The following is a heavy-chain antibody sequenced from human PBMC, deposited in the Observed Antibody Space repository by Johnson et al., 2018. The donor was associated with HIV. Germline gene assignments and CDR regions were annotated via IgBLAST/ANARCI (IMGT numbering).Heavy chain of an antibody. J-gene: IGHJ3*02. CDR3: AKEDYYGSGSYDAFDI. V-gene: IGHV3-30*01. CDR2: ISYAGSNK. CDR1: GLTFSNYA. D-gene: IGHD3-10*01. Sequence: QVRLVEPGGGVVQPGRSLRLSCPASGLTFSNYAMHWVRQATGKGLEWVAVISYAGSNKYCADSVMRRFTISRDNSKNTLYLQMNSLRAEDTAVYYCAKEDYYGSGSYDAFDIWGQGTMVTVSS.